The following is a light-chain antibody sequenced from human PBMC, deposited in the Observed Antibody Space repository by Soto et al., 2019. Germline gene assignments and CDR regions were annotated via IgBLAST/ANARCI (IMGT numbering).Light chain of an antibody. Sequence: QSALTQPASVSGSPGQSITISCTGSSSDVGSYSLVSWYQQHPGKVPRLIIYEGSKRPSGVSSRFSGSKSGNTASLAVSGLQADDEADYYCCSYAGSRTVVFGGGTKLTVL. CDR2: EGS. V-gene: IGLV2-23*01. J-gene: IGLJ2*01. CDR3: CSYAGSRTVV. CDR1: SSDVGSYSL.